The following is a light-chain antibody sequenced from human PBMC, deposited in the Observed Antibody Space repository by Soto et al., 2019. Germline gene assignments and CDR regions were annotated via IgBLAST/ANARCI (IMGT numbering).Light chain of an antibody. CDR2: GAS. CDR3: QQYGGSPTT. CDR1: QSVSRGY. Sequence: EIVLTQSPGTLSLSPGEGVTLSCRASQSVSRGYLAWYQQKPGQAPRLLMYGASSRATGIPDRFSGRGSGTDFTLTITRLEPEDFAVYYCQQYGGSPTTFGQGTKVYIK. J-gene: IGKJ2*01. V-gene: IGKV3-20*01.